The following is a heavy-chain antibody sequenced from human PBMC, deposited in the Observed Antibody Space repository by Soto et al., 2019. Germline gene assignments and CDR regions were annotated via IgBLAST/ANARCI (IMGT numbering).Heavy chain of an antibody. CDR2: ISGSGGRT. CDR1: GFTFSSYA. Sequence: EVQLLESGGGLVQPGGSLRLSCAASGFTFSSYAMSWVRQAPGKGLEWVYAISGSGGRTYYSDSVKGRFTISRDNSKNPRYLQMNSLKAEDTAVYYCAKPLEMATIGSFDYWGQGTLVTVSS. CDR3: AKPLEMATIGSFDY. J-gene: IGHJ4*02. D-gene: IGHD5-12*01. V-gene: IGHV3-23*01.